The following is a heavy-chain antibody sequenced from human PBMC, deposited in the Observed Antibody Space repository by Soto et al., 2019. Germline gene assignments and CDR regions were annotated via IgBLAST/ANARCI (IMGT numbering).Heavy chain of an antibody. CDR1: GFSFSSGDA. V-gene: IGHV3-23*01. CDR3: AKARYICNRGYFDY. CDR2: IEGSGSGT. J-gene: IGHJ4*02. Sequence: EVQLLDSGGGLVQPGGSLRLSCAASGFSFSSGDAMSWVRQAPGKGLEWVSTIEGSGSGTFYADSVKGRFTISRDNSKNTLCLQMNSLGADDTAIYFCAKARYICNRGYFDYWGQGTLVTVSS. D-gene: IGHD1-26*01.